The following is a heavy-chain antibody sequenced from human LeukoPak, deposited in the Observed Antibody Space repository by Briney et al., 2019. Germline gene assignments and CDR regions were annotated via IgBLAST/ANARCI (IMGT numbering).Heavy chain of an antibody. CDR3: ARAPKWSYTGYVGR. V-gene: IGHV3-48*03. CDR1: GLAFTDYE. Sequence: GGSLRLSCVASGLAFTDYEMNWVRQAPGKGLEWLPYINNRGDHTHYIDSVRGRFIISRDNAQKSLFLQMNSLRVEDTAVYYCARAPKWSYTGYVGRWGQGTLVTVSS. J-gene: IGHJ4*02. D-gene: IGHD5-12*01. CDR2: INNRGDHT.